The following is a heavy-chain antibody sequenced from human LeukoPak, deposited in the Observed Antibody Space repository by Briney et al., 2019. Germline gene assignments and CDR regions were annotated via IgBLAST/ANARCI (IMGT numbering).Heavy chain of an antibody. J-gene: IGHJ4*02. V-gene: IGHV3-30*18. CDR1: GFTFSSYG. CDR2: ISYDGSNK. D-gene: IGHD1-26*01. Sequence: GRSLRLSCAAPGFTFSSYGMHWVRQAPGKGLEWVAVISYDGSNKYYADSVKGRFTISRDNSKNTLYLQMNSLRAEDTAVYYCAKGGSYSGRFDYWGQGTLVTVSS. CDR3: AKGGSYSGRFDY.